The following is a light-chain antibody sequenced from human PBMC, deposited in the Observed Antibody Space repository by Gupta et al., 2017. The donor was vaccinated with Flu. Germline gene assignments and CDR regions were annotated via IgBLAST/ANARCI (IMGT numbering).Light chain of an antibody. CDR3: QQYGSSPPIT. V-gene: IGKV3D-20*01. CDR1: QGVSSNY. Sequence: RATPSCGASQGVSSNYLAWYQQKPGLAPRLLIYDASSRATGIPDRFSGSGSGTDFTLTISRLEPEDFAVYYCQQYGSSPPITFGPGTKVDMK. CDR2: DAS. J-gene: IGKJ3*01.